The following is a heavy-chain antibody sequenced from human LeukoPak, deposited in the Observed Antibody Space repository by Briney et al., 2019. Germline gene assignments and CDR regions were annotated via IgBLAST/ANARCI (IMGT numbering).Heavy chain of an antibody. CDR2: IYYSGST. V-gene: IGHV4-39*07. J-gene: IGHJ6*03. D-gene: IGHD6-13*01. CDR1: GGSISSSSYY. Sequence: PSETLSLTCTVSGGSISSSSYYWGWIRQPPGKGLEWIGSIYYSGSTYYNPSLKSRVTISVDASKNQFSLRLSSVTAADTAVYYCARESSGSSWYYYYYYYYMDVWGKGTTVTVSS. CDR3: ARESSGSSWYYYYYYYYMDV.